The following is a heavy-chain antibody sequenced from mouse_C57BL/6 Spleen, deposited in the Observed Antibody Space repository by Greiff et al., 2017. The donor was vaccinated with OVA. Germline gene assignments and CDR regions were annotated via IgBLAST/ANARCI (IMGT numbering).Heavy chain of an antibody. V-gene: IGHV1-81*01. J-gene: IGHJ4*01. CDR1: GYTFTSYG. D-gene: IGHD4-1*01. CDR2: IYPRSGNT. CDR3: ARKGGTGTNYYVMDY. Sequence: QVQLQQSGAELARPGASVKLSCKASGYTFTSYGISWVKQRTGQGLEWIGEIYPRSGNTYYNEKFKGKATLTADKSSSTAYMELRSLTSEDSAVYFCARKGGTGTNYYVMDYWGQGTSVTVSS.